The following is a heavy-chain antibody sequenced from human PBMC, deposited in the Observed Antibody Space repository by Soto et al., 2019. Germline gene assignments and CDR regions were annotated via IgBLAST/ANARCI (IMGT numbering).Heavy chain of an antibody. CDR1: GFTFDDYT. V-gene: IGHV3-43*01. CDR3: AKDMNRCTNGVCYLGPLYYYYGMDV. J-gene: IGHJ6*02. CDR2: ISWDGGST. Sequence: GGSLSLSCAASGFTFDDYTMHWVRQAPGKGLEWVSLISWDGGSTYYADSVKGRFTISRDNSKNSLYLQMNSLRTEDTALYYCAKDMNRCTNGVCYLGPLYYYYGMDVWGQGTTVTVSS. D-gene: IGHD2-8*01.